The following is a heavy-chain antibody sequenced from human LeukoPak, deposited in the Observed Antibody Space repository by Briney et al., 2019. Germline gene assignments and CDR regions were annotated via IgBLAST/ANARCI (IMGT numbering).Heavy chain of an antibody. V-gene: IGHV3-15*01. CDR1: GFTLNNAW. Sequence: GSLRLSCAASGFTLNNAWMSWVRRAPGKGLEWLGRIKRETDGGTIDYAAPVKGRFTISRDDSRNTLYLQMDSLKIEDTAAYYCTTDRYYDNSELQFQHWGQGTLVTVSS. D-gene: IGHD3-22*01. J-gene: IGHJ1*01. CDR3: TTDRYYDNSELQFQH. CDR2: IKRETDGGTI.